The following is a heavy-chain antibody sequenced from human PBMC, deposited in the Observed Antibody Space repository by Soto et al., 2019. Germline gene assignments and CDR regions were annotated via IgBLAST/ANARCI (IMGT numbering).Heavy chain of an antibody. Sequence: PGGSLRLSCAASGFTFDDYAMHWVRQAPGKGLEWVSGISWNSGSIGYADSVKGRFTISRDNAKNSLYLQMNSLRAEDTALYYCAKDILGGGECTNGVCYTNEVGYYYYYGMDVWGQGTTVTVSS. V-gene: IGHV3-9*01. J-gene: IGHJ6*02. CDR3: AKDILGGGECTNGVCYTNEVGYYYYYGMDV. CDR1: GFTFDDYA. CDR2: ISWNSGSI. D-gene: IGHD2-8*01.